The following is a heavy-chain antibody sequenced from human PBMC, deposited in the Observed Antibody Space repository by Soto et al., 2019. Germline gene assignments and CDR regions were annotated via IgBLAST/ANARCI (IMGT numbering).Heavy chain of an antibody. D-gene: IGHD5-18*01. J-gene: IGHJ4*02. CDR2: ISAYNGNT. Sequence: ASVKVSRKTSGYTFTSYGSSWVRQAPGQGLEWMGWISAYNGNTNYAQKLQGRVTMTTDTSTSTAYMELRSLRSDDTAVYYCARSHTAMVSHNDYWGQGTLVTVSS. V-gene: IGHV1-18*01. CDR3: ARSHTAMVSHNDY. CDR1: GYTFTSYG.